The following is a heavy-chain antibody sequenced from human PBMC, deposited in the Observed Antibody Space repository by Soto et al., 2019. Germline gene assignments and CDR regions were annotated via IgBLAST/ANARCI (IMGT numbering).Heavy chain of an antibody. Sequence: GASVKVSCKASGYTFTSYGISWVRQAPGQGLEWMGWISAYNGNTNYAQKLQGGVTMTTDTSTSTAYMELRSLRSDDTAVYYCARDLVVVVPAAPWNYYYGMDVWGQGTTVTVSS. CDR3: ARDLVVVVPAAPWNYYYGMDV. CDR2: ISAYNGNT. J-gene: IGHJ6*02. CDR1: GYTFTSYG. V-gene: IGHV1-18*01. D-gene: IGHD2-2*01.